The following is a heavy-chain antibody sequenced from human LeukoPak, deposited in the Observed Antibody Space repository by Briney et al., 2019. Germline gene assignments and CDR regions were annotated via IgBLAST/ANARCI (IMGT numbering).Heavy chain of an antibody. D-gene: IGHD4-17*01. CDR1: GGSISSSSYY. CDR3: PRGVYGDYTIDY. CDR2: IYYSGST. J-gene: IGHJ4*02. V-gene: IGHV4-39*01. Sequence: SETLSLTCTVSGGSISSSSYYWGWIRQPPGKGLEWIGSIYYSGSTYYNPSLKSRVTISVDTSKNQFSLKLSSVTAADTAVYYCPRGVYGDYTIDYWGQGTLVTVSS.